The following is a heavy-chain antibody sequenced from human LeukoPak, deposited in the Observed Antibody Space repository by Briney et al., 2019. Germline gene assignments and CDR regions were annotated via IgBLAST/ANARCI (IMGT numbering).Heavy chain of an antibody. D-gene: IGHD6-19*01. V-gene: IGHV1-69*13. Sequence: ASVKVSCKASGGTFNRNAISWVRQAPGQGLEWMGGIIPIFGTANYAQKFQGRVMITADESTSTAYMELSSLRSEDTAVYYCARDLRVAGANYYYYYMDVWGKGTTVTVSS. CDR2: IIPIFGTA. CDR3: ARDLRVAGANYYYYYMDV. CDR1: GGTFNRNA. J-gene: IGHJ6*03.